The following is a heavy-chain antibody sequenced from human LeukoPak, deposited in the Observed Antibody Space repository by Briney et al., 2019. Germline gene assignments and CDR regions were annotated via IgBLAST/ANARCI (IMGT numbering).Heavy chain of an antibody. CDR2: FHPEENET. J-gene: IGHJ4*02. D-gene: IGHD4-23*01. Sequence: ASVKVSCKVSGYTLTELSMHWVRPAPGKGLEWMGGFHPEENETVYAQKFQGRVTMTRDMSTSTVYMELSSLRSEDTAVYYCARSGVVTHPLDYWGQGTLVTVSS. CDR3: ARSGVVTHPLDY. V-gene: IGHV1-24*01. CDR1: GYTLTELS.